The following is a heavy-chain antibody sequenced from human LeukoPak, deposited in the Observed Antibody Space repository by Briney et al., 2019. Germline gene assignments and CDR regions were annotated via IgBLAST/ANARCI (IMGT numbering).Heavy chain of an antibody. CDR3: ARDGRIAVAGFYYYYGMDV. V-gene: IGHV4-59*01. CDR2: IYYGGST. D-gene: IGHD6-19*01. Sequence: SETLSLTCTVSGDSISTYYWSWIRQPPGKGLEWIGYIYYGGSTNYNPSLKSRVTISVDTSKNQFSLKLSSVTAADTAMYYCARDGRIAVAGFYYYYGMDVWGQGTTVTVSS. CDR1: GDSISTYY. J-gene: IGHJ6*02.